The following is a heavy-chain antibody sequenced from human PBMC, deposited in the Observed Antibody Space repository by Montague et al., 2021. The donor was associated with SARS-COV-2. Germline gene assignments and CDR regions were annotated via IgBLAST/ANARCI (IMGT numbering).Heavy chain of an antibody. CDR3: ARGFDY. V-gene: IGHV4-59*01. CDR2: IYYSGST. J-gene: IGHJ4*02. Sequence: SETLSLTCTVSGGSISSYYWSWIRQPPGKGLEWVGYIYYSGSTNHNPSLKSRVTISVDTSKNQFSLKLSSVTAADTAVYYCARGFDYWGQGTLVTVSS. CDR1: GGSISSYY.